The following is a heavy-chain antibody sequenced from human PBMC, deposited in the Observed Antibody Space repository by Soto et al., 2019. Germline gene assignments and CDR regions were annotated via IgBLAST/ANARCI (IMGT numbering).Heavy chain of an antibody. Sequence: HGGSMRLSCGASGCNFGSEVMNRVRQAPGKGLEWVASIFGSGRTTYYADSVKDRFTISRDNSKNTLYLQLNSLRVEDTALYYCAKSQSGSFFAAFDLWGQGTIVTVSS. V-gene: IGHV3-23*01. J-gene: IGHJ3*01. CDR3: AKSQSGSFFAAFDL. CDR1: GCNFGSEV. CDR2: IFGSGRTT. D-gene: IGHD1-26*01.